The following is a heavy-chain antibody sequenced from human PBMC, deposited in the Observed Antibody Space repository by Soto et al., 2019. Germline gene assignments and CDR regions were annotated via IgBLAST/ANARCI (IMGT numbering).Heavy chain of an antibody. Sequence: GGSLRLSCAASGFTFSSYSMNWVRQAPGKGLEWVSSISSSSSYIYYADSVKGRFTISRDNAKNSLYLQMNSLRAEDTAVYYCAVEMATVGFYYYYGMDVWGQGTTVTVSS. D-gene: IGHD4-4*01. J-gene: IGHJ6*02. CDR2: ISSSSSYI. CDR3: AVEMATVGFYYYYGMDV. V-gene: IGHV3-21*01. CDR1: GFTFSSYS.